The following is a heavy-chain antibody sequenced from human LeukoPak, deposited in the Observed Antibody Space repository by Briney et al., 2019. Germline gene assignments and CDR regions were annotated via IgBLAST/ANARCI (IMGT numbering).Heavy chain of an antibody. CDR3: ARDLLGMTAPDY. Sequence: PGGSLRPSCAASGFTFSSYAMHWVRQAPGKGLEWVAVISYDGSNKYYADSVKGRFTISRDNSKNTLYLQMNSLRAEDTAVYYCARDLLGMTAPDYWGQGTLVTVSS. D-gene: IGHD1-14*01. V-gene: IGHV3-30-3*01. CDR1: GFTFSSYA. J-gene: IGHJ4*02. CDR2: ISYDGSNK.